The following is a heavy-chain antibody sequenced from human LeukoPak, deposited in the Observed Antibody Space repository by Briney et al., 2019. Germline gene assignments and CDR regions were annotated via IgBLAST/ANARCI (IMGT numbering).Heavy chain of an antibody. CDR3: ARENRLNAPDY. CDR2: ISNDGSRK. CDR1: GFTFSRHG. J-gene: IGHJ4*02. Sequence: PGRSLRLSCAPSGFTFSRHGMHWVRQAPGKGLEWVAIISNDGSRKYYAHSVEGRFTISRDNSKNTLYLQMDSLRAEDAAVYYCARENRLNAPDYWGQGTLVTVSS. D-gene: IGHD1-14*01. V-gene: IGHV3-30*03.